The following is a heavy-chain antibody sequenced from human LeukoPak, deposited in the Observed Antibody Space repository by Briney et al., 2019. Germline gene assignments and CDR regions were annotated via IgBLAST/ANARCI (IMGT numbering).Heavy chain of an antibody. CDR3: ARRSWFGKLSHFDY. D-gene: IGHD3-10*01. CDR1: RHTLTSYW. Sequence: GQSLTISSQVYRHTLTSYWIGWVSHMPVKGREWRGIMYPGDSDTRYSPSFEGQVTISADKSISTAYLQWRSMKASETAMYYCARRSWFGKLSHFDYWGQGTLVTVSS. CDR2: MYPGDSDT. J-gene: IGHJ4*02. V-gene: IGHV5-51*01.